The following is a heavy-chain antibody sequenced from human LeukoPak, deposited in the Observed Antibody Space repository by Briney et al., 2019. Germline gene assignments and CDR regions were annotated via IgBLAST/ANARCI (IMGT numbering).Heavy chain of an antibody. CDR1: GGTFSSYA. Sequence: SVKVSCKASGGTFSSYAISWVRQAPGQGLEWMGRIIPILGTANYAQKFQGRVTITADESTSTAYMELSSLRSEDTAVYYCARSDIGGMSYYYYYMDVWGKGTTVTVSS. J-gene: IGHJ6*03. CDR2: IIPILGTA. CDR3: ARSDIGGMSYYYYYMDV. D-gene: IGHD4-23*01. V-gene: IGHV1-69*11.